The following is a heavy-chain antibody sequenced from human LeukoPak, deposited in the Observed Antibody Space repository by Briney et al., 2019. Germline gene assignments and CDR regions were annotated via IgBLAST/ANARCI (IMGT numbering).Heavy chain of an antibody. CDR1: GGSISSSSYY. V-gene: IGHV4-39*01. D-gene: IGHD2-15*01. CDR3: ARGVVVAALNWFDP. CDR2: IYYSGST. J-gene: IGHJ5*02. Sequence: PSETLSLTCNVSGGSISSSSYYWGWIRQPPGKGLEWIGSIYYSGSTYYSPSLKSRVTISVDTSKNQFSLKLSSVTAADTAVYYCARGVVVAALNWFDPWGQGTLVTVSS.